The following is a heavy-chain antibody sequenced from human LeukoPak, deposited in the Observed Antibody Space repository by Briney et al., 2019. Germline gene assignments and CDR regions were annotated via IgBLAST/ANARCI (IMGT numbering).Heavy chain of an antibody. CDR3: ARFIGAAGIYYFDY. D-gene: IGHD6-13*01. V-gene: IGHV4-59*08. CDR2: IYYSGST. J-gene: IGHJ4*02. Sequence: SETLSLTCTVSGDSLSSNSWSWIRQPPGKGLEWIGYIYYSGSTNYNPSLKSRVTISVDTSKNQFSLKLSSVTAADTAVYYCARFIGAAGIYYFDYWGQETLVTVSS. CDR1: GDSLSSNS.